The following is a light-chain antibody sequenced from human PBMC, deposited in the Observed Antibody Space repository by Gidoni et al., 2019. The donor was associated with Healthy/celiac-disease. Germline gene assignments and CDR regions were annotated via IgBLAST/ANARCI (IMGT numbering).Light chain of an antibody. V-gene: IGKV3-20*01. CDR1: QSVSSSY. Sequence: EIVLTQSPGTLSLSPGERATLSCRASQSVSSSYLAWYQQKPGQAPRLLIYGASSRATGIPDRFSGSGSGTDFTLTISRLEPEDFAVYYCQQYGSSPFTXXXXTKXDIK. CDR3: QQYGSSPFT. CDR2: GAS. J-gene: IGKJ3*01.